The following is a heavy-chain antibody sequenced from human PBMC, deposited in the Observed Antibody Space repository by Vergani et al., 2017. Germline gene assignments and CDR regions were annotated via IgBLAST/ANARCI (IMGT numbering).Heavy chain of an antibody. V-gene: IGHV3-9*01. Sequence: EVQLVESGGGLVQPGRSLRLSCAASGFTFDDYAMHWVRQAPGKGLEWVSGISWNSGSIGYADSVKGRFTISRDNAKNSLYLQMNSLRAEDTAVYYCARDFPITMVRGVTHWGQGTLVTVSS. CDR3: ARDFPITMVRGVTH. D-gene: IGHD3-10*01. CDR2: ISWNSGSI. J-gene: IGHJ4*02. CDR1: GFTFDDYA.